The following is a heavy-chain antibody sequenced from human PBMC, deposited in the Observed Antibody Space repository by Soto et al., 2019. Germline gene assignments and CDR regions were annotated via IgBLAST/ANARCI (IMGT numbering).Heavy chain of an antibody. CDR1: GFTFSSYG. J-gene: IGHJ4*02. V-gene: IGHV3-30*18. CDR2: ISYDGSNK. CDR3: AKDGWTTVTTYYFDY. Sequence: QVQLVESGGGVVQPGRSLRLSCAASGFTFSSYGMHWVRQAPGKGLEWVAVISYDGSNKYYADSVKGRFTISRDNSKNTLYLQMNSLRAEDTAVYYCAKDGWTTVTTYYFDYWGQGTLVTVSS. D-gene: IGHD4-17*01.